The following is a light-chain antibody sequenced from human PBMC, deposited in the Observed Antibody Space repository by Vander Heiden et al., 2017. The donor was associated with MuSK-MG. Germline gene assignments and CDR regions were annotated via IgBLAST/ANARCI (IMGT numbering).Light chain of an antibody. J-gene: IGKJ1*01. CDR3: QEYGTSRT. CDR1: QSVSSNY. CDR2: GVS. Sequence: ELVLTQSPGPLSLSPGERATLSCRASQSVSSNYLAWYQQKPGQAPRLLIYGVSSRATGIPDMFSGSGSGTDFTLTISRLDPEDFAVYYCQEYGTSRTFGQGTKVEVK. V-gene: IGKV3-20*01.